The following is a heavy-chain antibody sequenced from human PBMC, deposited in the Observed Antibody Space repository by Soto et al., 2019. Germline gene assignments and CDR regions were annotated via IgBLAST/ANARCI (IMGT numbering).Heavy chain of an antibody. CDR1: GFTFSSYG. J-gene: IGHJ4*02. CDR2: IWHDGGNK. Sequence: PGGSLRLSCAASGFTFSSYGMHWVRQAPGEGLEWVAFIWHDGGNKFYAESVKGRFTISRDNSKNTLYLQMTSLSAEDTAMYYCARDGDVNTGFGKDYWGQGTLVTVSS. D-gene: IGHD3-16*01. CDR3: ARDGDVNTGFGKDY. V-gene: IGHV3-33*01.